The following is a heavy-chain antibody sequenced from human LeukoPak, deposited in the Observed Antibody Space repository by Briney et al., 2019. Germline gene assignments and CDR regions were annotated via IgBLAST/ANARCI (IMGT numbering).Heavy chain of an antibody. CDR3: AKEGTASKPSDLDY. V-gene: IGHV3-30*02. J-gene: IGHJ4*02. CDR2: IRFDGSSK. D-gene: IGHD1/OR15-1a*01. CDR1: GFIFSDYG. Sequence: GGSLRLSCAASGFIFSDYGIHWVRQAPGKGLEWVAFIRFDGSSKYYTDSVKGRFTISRDNSRNTVYLQMNSLRVEDAAVYYCAKEGTASKPSDLDYWGQGTLVTVSS.